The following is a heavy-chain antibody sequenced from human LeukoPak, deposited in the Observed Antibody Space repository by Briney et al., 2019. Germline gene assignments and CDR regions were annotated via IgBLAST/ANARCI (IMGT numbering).Heavy chain of an antibody. V-gene: IGHV4-61*05. CDR1: GGSISKSSYY. D-gene: IGHD3-10*01. J-gene: IGHJ5*02. CDR3: ARGGYYGSGNDFRFDP. Sequence: SETLSLTCTVSGGSISKSSYYWGWIRQPPGNGLEWIGYIHYTGSTNYNPSLKSRVTISVETSKNQFSLKLKSVTAADTAVYYCARGGYYGSGNDFRFDPWGQGTLVTVSS. CDR2: IHYTGST.